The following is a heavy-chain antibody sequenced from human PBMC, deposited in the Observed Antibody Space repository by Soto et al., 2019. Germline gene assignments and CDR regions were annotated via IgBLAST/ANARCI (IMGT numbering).Heavy chain of an antibody. D-gene: IGHD6-19*01. V-gene: IGHV3-30*18. J-gene: IGHJ5*02. CDR1: GFTLSNTG. Sequence: QVQLVEYVGGVVQPGRSLSISCVASGFTLSNTGMLWVRQAPGKGLEWVAMISHDGSNTYYGDSVKGRFTISRDNSWNTLYLQMDRLRPEDTSVYYCAKDWGSSGWFNWFDPWGQGTLVTVSS. CDR3: AKDWGSSGWFNWFDP. CDR2: ISHDGSNT.